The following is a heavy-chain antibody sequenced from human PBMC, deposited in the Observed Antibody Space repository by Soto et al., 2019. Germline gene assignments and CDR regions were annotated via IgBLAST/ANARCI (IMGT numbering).Heavy chain of an antibody. CDR3: ARDQYIPNYGMDV. J-gene: IGHJ6*02. CDR1: GFTFISYA. V-gene: IGHV3-21*01. Sequence: GGCLRLSCAASGFTFISYAMSWVRQVPGKGLECVSAISSSSSYIYYADSVKGRFTISRDNAKNSLYLQMNSLRAEDTAVYYCARDQYIPNYGMDVWGQGTTVTVSS. D-gene: IGHD2-2*01. CDR2: ISSSSSYI.